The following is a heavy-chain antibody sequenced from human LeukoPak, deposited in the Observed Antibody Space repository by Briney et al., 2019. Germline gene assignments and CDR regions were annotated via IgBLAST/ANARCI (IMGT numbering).Heavy chain of an antibody. V-gene: IGHV5-51*01. CDR2: IYPGDPDT. J-gene: IGHJ4*02. Sequence: RHGGSLEISCQGSGSSFTSYWIGWVGQLPGKGLEWMGIIYPGDPDTTYSPSFQGQVTISADKSISTAYLQWSSLKASDTAMYYCARRFEWSATLGYWGQGTLVTVSS. CDR3: ARRFEWSATLGY. CDR1: GSSFTSYW. D-gene: IGHD2-8*01.